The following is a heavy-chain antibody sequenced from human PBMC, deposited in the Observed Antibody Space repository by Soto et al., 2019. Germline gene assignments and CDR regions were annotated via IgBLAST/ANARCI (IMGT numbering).Heavy chain of an antibody. V-gene: IGHV3-23*01. CDR1: GFSFGSYA. J-gene: IGHJ4*02. Sequence: GGSLRLSCAASGFSFGSYAHSWVRQAPGKGLEWVSTISGSDGKTFYADSVKGRFSISRDTSQSTLYLQMNSLRADDTAMYYCARWSYLDYWGQGTRVTVSS. CDR2: ISGSDGKT. CDR3: ARWSYLDY. D-gene: IGHD3-3*01.